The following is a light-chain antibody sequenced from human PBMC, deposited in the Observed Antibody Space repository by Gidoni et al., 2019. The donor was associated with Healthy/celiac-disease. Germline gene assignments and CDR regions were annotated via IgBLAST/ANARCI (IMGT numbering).Light chain of an antibody. Sequence: QSALTQPASVSGSPGQSITISCTGTSSAVGSYYLVSWYQQHPGKAPKLMIYEGSKRPSGVSNRFSVSKSGNTASLTISGLQAEDEADYYCCSYAGSSTFYVFGTGTKVTVL. V-gene: IGLV2-23*01. J-gene: IGLJ1*01. CDR2: EGS. CDR3: CSYAGSSTFYV. CDR1: SSAVGSYYL.